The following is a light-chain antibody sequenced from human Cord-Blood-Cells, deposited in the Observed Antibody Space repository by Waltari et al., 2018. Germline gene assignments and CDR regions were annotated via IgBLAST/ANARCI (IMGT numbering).Light chain of an antibody. CDR2: AAS. CDR1: QSISSY. CDR3: QQSYSTPFT. J-gene: IGKJ3*01. V-gene: IGKV1-39*01. Sequence: DIQMTQSPSSLSASVGDRVTITCRASQSISSYLNWYQQKPGKAPKLLIYAASSLQSGVPSRFSGSGSGTDFTLTISSLQPEDFVTYYCQQSYSTPFTFGPGT.